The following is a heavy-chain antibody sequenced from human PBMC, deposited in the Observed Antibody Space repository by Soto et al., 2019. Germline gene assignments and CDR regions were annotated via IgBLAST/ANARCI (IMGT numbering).Heavy chain of an antibody. J-gene: IGHJ4*02. CDR3: AKWGYCSSTSCYPFDY. CDR2: ISGSGGST. CDR1: GFTFSSYA. D-gene: IGHD2-2*01. V-gene: IGHV3-23*01. Sequence: GGSLRLSCAASGFTFSSYAMSWVRQAPGKGLEWVSAISGSGGSTYYADSVKGRFTISRDNSKNTLYLQMNSLRAEDTAVYYCAKWGYCSSTSCYPFDYWGQGTLVTVSS.